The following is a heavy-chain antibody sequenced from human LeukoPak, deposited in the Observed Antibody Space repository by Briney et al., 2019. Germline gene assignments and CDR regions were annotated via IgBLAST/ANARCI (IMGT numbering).Heavy chain of an antibody. D-gene: IGHD2-8*02. CDR1: GYTFTGYY. CDR2: INPNSGGT. Sequence: ASVKVSCKASGYTFTGYYMHWVRQAPGQGLEWMGWINPNSGGTNYAQKFQGRVTMTADTSTSTAYMELRSLRSDDTAVYYCARAWRNTGTSVTKDFDYWGQGTLVTVSS. V-gene: IGHV1-2*02. J-gene: IGHJ4*02. CDR3: ARAWRNTGTSVTKDFDY.